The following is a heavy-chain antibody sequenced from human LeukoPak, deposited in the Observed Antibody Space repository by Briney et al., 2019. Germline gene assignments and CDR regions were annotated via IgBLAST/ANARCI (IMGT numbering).Heavy chain of an antibody. Sequence: GGSLRLSCAASGFTFSSYWMHWVRQAPGKGLVWVSRINSDGSSTNYADSVKGRFTISRDNAKNTLYLQMSSLRAEDTAVYYCARRGDGYNIDYWGQGTLVTVSS. CDR3: ARRGDGYNIDY. V-gene: IGHV3-74*01. J-gene: IGHJ4*02. CDR2: INSDGSST. D-gene: IGHD5-24*01. CDR1: GFTFSSYW.